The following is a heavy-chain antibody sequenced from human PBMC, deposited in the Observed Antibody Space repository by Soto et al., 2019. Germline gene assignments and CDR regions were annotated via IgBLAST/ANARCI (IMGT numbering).Heavy chain of an antibody. CDR2: ISSGGATT. D-gene: IGHD3-22*01. CDR1: GFAFSDYY. Sequence: PGGSLRLTCTASGFAFSDYYMRWLRQAPGKGLEWVSAISSGGATTYYADSVKGRFTISRDNSKNTLYLQMNSLRAEDTAVYSCAKMGGYYDTRGKRYFAYWGQGTLVTVSS. J-gene: IGHJ4*01. V-gene: IGHV3-23*01. CDR3: AKMGGYYDTRGKRYFAY.